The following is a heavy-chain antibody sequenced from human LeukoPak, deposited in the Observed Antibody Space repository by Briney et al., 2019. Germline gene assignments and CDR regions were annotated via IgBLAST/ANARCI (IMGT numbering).Heavy chain of an antibody. V-gene: IGHV1-69*13. CDR1: GGTFSSYA. CDR2: IIPIFGTA. Sequence: SVKVSCKASGGTFSSYAISWVRQAPGQGLEWMGGIIPIFGTANYAQKFQGRVTITADESTSTAYMELSSLRSEDTAVYYCARDRGWLQLVFDYWGQGTLVTVSS. J-gene: IGHJ4*02. D-gene: IGHD5-24*01. CDR3: ARDRGWLQLVFDY.